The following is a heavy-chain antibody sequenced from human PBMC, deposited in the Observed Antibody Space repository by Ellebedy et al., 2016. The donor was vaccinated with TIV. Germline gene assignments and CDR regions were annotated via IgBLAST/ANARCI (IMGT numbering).Heavy chain of an antibody. CDR3: AATGINMIVD. CDR2: INSDGSGT. J-gene: IGHJ4*02. CDR1: GFSFNIYW. V-gene: IGHV3-74*01. D-gene: IGHD3-22*01. Sequence: GESLKISCTASGFSFNIYWMHWVRQAPGKGLVWVSRINSDGSGTSYADSVKGRFTISRDNAKNTLYLQMNSRRAEDTAVYYCAATGINMIVDWGQGTLVTVSS.